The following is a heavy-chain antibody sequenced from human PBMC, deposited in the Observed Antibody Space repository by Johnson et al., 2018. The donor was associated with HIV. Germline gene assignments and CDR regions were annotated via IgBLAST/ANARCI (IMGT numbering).Heavy chain of an antibody. CDR1: GFTFSSYA. CDR2: ISYDGSNK. V-gene: IGHV3-30*04. J-gene: IGHJ3*02. CDR3: AREGDIVGAPDAFDI. D-gene: IGHD5-12*01. Sequence: QVQLVESGGGVVQPGRSLRLSCAASGFTFSSYAMHWVCQAPGKGLEWVAVISYDGSNKYYAASVKGRFTIYRDNSKNTLYLQMNSLRAEDTAVYYCAREGDIVGAPDAFDIWGHGTMVTVSS.